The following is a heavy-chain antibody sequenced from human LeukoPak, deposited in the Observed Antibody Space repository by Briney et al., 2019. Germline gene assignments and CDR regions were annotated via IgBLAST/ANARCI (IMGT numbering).Heavy chain of an antibody. J-gene: IGHJ4*02. D-gene: IGHD6-13*01. CDR2: INPNSGGT. CDR1: GYTFTGYY. CDR3: ARSLAAAGPFDY. Sequence: ASVKVPCKASGYTFTGYYMHWVRRAPGQGLEWMGWINPNSGGTNYAQKFQGRVTMTRDTSISTAYMELSRLRSDDTAVYYCARSLAAAGPFDYWGQGTLVTVSS. V-gene: IGHV1-2*02.